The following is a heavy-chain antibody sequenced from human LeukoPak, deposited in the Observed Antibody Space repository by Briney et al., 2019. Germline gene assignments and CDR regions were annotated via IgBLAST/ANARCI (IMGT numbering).Heavy chain of an antibody. D-gene: IGHD3-10*01. CDR1: GGSISSGNYQYY. J-gene: IGHJ4*02. V-gene: IGHV4-39*07. CDR3: ARGRFAELLFDI. CDR2: IYHTGET. Sequence: SETLSLTCTVSGGSISSGNYQYYWGWIRQPPGKGLEWIASIYHTGETHYHPSLKSRVSISVDTSNNQFSLRSTSATAADTAMYYCARGRFAELLFDIWGQGTLVTVSS.